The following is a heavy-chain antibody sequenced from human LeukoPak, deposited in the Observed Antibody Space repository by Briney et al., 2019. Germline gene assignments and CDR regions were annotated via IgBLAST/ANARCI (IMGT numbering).Heavy chain of an antibody. CDR3: ARGNYDRSGYYDY. CDR2: IRSRDGTT. J-gene: IGHJ4*02. CDR1: GFTFGDYS. V-gene: IGHV3-49*04. Sequence: GGSLRLSCTASGFTFGDYSMNWVRQAPGKGLEWVGFIRSRDGTTEYAASVRGRFTISRDESKGIAYLQMNSLRAEDTAVYYCARGNYDRSGYYDYWGQGTLVTVSS. D-gene: IGHD3-22*01.